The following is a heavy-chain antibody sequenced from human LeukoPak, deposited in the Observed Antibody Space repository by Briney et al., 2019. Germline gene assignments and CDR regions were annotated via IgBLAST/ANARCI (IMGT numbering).Heavy chain of an antibody. CDR1: GFTFSSYG. D-gene: IGHD3-22*01. CDR2: IWFDGTNK. J-gene: IGHJ4*02. CDR3: ARATFDSRGYYYEGEY. Sequence: GGSLRLSCAASGFTFSSYGMHWVRQAPGKGLEWVAVIWFDGTNKYYADSVKGRFTVSRDNSKNTLYLQMNSLRAKDTAVYYCARATFDSRGYYYEGEYWGQGTLVTVSS. V-gene: IGHV3-33*01.